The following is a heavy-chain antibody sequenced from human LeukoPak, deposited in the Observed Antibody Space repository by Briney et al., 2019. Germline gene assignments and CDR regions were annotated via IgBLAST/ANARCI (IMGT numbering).Heavy chain of an antibody. CDR1: GGSFSGYY. CDR2: INHSGST. CDR3: AGKADVFDY. Sequence: SETLSLTCAVYGGSFSGYYWSWIRQPPGKGLEWIGEINHSGSTNYNPSLKSRVTISVDTSKNQFSLKLSSVTAADTAVYYCAGKADVFDYWGQGTLVTVSS. V-gene: IGHV4-34*01. J-gene: IGHJ4*02.